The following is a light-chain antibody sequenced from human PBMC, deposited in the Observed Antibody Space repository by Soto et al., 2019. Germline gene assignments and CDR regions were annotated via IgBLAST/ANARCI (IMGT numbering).Light chain of an antibody. J-gene: IGLJ1*01. Sequence: QSALTQPASVSVSPGQSITISCTGTSSDVGAYNYVSWYQQHPGKAPKLMIYDVSNWPFGVSNRFSGSKSGITASLTISGLQAEDEAEYYCSSYTTRGTYVFGTGTKVTVL. V-gene: IGLV2-14*01. CDR3: SSYTTRGTYV. CDR1: SSDVGAYNY. CDR2: DVS.